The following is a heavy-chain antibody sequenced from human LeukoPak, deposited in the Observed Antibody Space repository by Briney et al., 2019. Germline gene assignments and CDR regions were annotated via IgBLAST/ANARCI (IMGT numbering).Heavy chain of an antibody. Sequence: GGSLRLSCAASGFTFSSYSMSWVRQAPGKGLEWVASTHQYGGENHYADSVKGRFTISRDNAKNSVYLQLNSLRAEDTALYYCAAVIDYWGQGTLVTVSS. J-gene: IGHJ4*02. CDR2: THQYGGEN. V-gene: IGHV3-7*01. CDR1: GFTFSSYS. CDR3: AAVIDY.